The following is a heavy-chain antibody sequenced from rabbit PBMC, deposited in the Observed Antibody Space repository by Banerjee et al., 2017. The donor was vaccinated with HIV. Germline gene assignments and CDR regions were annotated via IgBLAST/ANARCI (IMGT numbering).Heavy chain of an antibody. CDR2: IYPRYGAT. J-gene: IGHJ4*01. CDR1: GLDFISSFW. Sequence: QLVESGGGLVKPGASLTLTCKASGLDFISSFWICWVRQAPGKGLEWIATIYPRYGATDYANWVSGRLTVSKTSSTTVTLQMTSLTAADTATYFCARGDYGDYGHFNLWGPGTLVTVS. V-gene: IGHV1S45*01. CDR3: ARGDYGDYGHFNL. D-gene: IGHD2-1*01.